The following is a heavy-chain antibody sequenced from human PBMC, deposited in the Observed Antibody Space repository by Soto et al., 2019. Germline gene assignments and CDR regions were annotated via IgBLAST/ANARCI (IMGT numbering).Heavy chain of an antibody. CDR1: GGSISSSSYY. CDR3: ARQEKGEVAVRPVAY. V-gene: IGHV4-39*01. CDR2: IYYSGST. D-gene: IGHD6-19*01. J-gene: IGHJ4*02. Sequence: QLQLQESGPGLVKPSETLSLTCTVSGGSISSSSYYWGWIRQPPGKGLEWIGSIYYSGSTYYNPSLRSRVPIPEDPSKTRFPLQRSSVTAADRAVYYCARQEKGEVAVRPVAYWGQGTLVTVSS.